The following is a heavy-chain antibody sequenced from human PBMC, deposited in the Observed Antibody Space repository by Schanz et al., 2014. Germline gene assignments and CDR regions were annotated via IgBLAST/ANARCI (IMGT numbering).Heavy chain of an antibody. J-gene: IGHJ4*02. CDR2: ISSGSSYA. D-gene: IGHD3-10*01. Sequence: EVQLVESGGGLVQPGGSLRLSCAASGFTFSSYAMSWVRQAPGKGLEWVSDISSGSSYANYADSVKGRFTISRDNAKNTLYLQMNSLRAEDTAVYYCARANYRRKINFDYWGRGTLVTVSS. CDR3: ARANYRRKINFDY. V-gene: IGHV3-48*04. CDR1: GFTFSSYA.